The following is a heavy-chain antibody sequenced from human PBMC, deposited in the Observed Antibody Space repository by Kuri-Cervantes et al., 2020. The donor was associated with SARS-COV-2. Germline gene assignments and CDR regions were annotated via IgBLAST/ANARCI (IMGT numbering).Heavy chain of an antibody. Sequence: GESLKISCAASGFTFSSYAMSWVRQAPGKGLEWASAISGSGGSTYYADSVKGRFTISRDNSKNTLYLQMNSLRAEDTAVYYCANDIVGATNFDYWGQGTLVTVSS. CDR1: GFTFSSYA. V-gene: IGHV3-23*01. D-gene: IGHD1-26*01. CDR2: ISGSGGST. CDR3: ANDIVGATNFDY. J-gene: IGHJ4*02.